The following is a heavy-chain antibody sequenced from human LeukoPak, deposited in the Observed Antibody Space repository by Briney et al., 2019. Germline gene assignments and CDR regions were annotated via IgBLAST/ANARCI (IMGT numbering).Heavy chain of an antibody. CDR3: VRQDLGVDY. J-gene: IGHJ4*02. V-gene: IGHV3-53*01. CDR2: LYVNENR. D-gene: IGHD1-26*01. CDR1: GPIVSTNY. Sequence: SGGSLRLSCAVSGPIVSTNYTSWVRQAPGKGLEWISILYVNENRYYADSVKGRFIISGDTSKNTLYLQMNSLRAEDTAMYYCVRQDLGVDYWGQGSLVTVSS.